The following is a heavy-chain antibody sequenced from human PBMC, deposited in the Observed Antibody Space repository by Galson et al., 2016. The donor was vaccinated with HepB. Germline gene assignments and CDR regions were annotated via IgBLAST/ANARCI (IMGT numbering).Heavy chain of an antibody. CDR3: SKRALHVILEWFPIAS. CDR2: ISGRGGIT. CDR1: GFTFSNYA. J-gene: IGHJ5*01. V-gene: IGHV3-23*01. Sequence: SLRLSCAASGFTFSNYAMSWVRQAPGKGLQWVAHISGRGGITYYADTVKGRFTISRDNSKNTLYLQMNSLRAESTAVYYWSKRALHVILEWFPIASWGHGTLVTVSS. D-gene: IGHD3-3*01.